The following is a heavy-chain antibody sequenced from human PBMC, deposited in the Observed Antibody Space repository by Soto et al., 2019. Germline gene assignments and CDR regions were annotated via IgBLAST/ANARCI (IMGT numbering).Heavy chain of an antibody. V-gene: IGHV3-30*18. Sequence: QVPLVESGGGVVQPGGSLRLSCVASGFTLRTSGMHWVRQAPSKGLEWVAVISHDGSNQFYAESVKGRFTISRDNSKNMLYLQMNSLRADDSAVYFCAKDSSAAFDYWGQGTVVTVSS. CDR1: GFTLRTSG. CDR3: AKDSSAAFDY. CDR2: ISHDGSNQ. J-gene: IGHJ4*02. D-gene: IGHD6-25*01.